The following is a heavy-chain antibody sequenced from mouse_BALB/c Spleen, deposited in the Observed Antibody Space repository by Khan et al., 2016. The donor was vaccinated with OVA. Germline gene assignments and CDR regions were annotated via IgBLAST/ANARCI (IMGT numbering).Heavy chain of an antibody. CDR2: IDPANGNV. V-gene: IGHV14-3*02. CDR3: TRGAYNGLFAD. Sequence: VQLQQSGAEFVKPGASVKLSCTASGFNIKDTYMHWINQRPQQGLVWIGRIDPANGNVKYDPNFQDKATIAADASSNTHYLQLNSRTSADTAVYYCTRGAYNGLFADWGQGTLVTVSS. J-gene: IGHJ3*01. CDR1: GFNIKDTY.